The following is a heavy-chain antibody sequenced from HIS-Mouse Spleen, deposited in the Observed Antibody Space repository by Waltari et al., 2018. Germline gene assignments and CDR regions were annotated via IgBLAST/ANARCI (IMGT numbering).Heavy chain of an antibody. D-gene: IGHD3-22*01. V-gene: IGHV4-38-2*02. CDR3: ARGGPLYYYDSSGYFGNWFDP. J-gene: IGHJ5*02. Sequence: QVQLQESGPGLVKPSETLSLTCTVSGYSISSGYYWGWIRQPPGKGLEWIGSIYHSGSTYYHPSPKSRVTISVDTSKNQFSLKLSSVTAADTAVYYCARGGPLYYYDSSGYFGNWFDPWGQGTLVTVSS. CDR2: IYHSGST. CDR1: GYSISSGYY.